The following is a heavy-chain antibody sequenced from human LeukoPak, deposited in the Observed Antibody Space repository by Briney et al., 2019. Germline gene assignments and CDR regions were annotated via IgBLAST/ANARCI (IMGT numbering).Heavy chain of an antibody. CDR2: IYSGGST. CDR1: GFTVSSND. CDR3: ARDLTVGSTMDYFDY. D-gene: IGHD1-26*01. V-gene: IGHV3-66*01. Sequence: GGSLRLSCAASGFTVSSNDMSWVRQAPGKGLDWVSVIYSGGSTYYADSVKGRFTISRDNSKNTLYLQMNSLRAEDTAVYYCARDLTVGSTMDYFDYWGQGTLVTVSS. J-gene: IGHJ4*02.